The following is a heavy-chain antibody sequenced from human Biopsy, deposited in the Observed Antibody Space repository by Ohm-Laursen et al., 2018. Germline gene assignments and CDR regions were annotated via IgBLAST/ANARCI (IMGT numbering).Heavy chain of an antibody. CDR3: ARVPAYPQSDGYFGLDV. CDR1: GYTFTDYF. D-gene: IGHD3-22*01. V-gene: IGHV1-2*02. J-gene: IGHJ6*02. CDR2: IDTINGGT. Sequence: VASVKVSCKTSGYTFTDYFVHWVRQAPGQGLEWMGWIDTINGGTRSAQKFQGRVTMTRDTSISTAYMELSRLTSDDTAVYYCARVPAYPQSDGYFGLDVWGQGTTINV.